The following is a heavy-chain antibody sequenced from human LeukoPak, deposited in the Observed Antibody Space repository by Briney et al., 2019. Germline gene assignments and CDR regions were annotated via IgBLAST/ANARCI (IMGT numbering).Heavy chain of an antibody. Sequence: GKSLTLSCVVSGFNFDNFAMHWVRQPLGKGLEWVAVISHDGRTKYYADSMKGRVTISRDNSKNTLFLQMNNLRSEDTAVYFCARPSPPGDGYNPPDHWGQGTLVTVSS. CDR3: ARPSPPGDGYNPPDH. CDR1: GFNFDNFA. CDR2: ISHDGRTK. J-gene: IGHJ4*02. D-gene: IGHD5-24*01. V-gene: IGHV3-30*04.